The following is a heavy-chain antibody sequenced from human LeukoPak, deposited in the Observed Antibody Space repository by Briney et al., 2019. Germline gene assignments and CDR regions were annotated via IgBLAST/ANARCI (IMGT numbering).Heavy chain of an antibody. Sequence: SETLSRTCAVYGGSFSGYYWSWIRQPPGKGLEWIGEINHSGSTNYNPSLKSRVTISVDTSKNQFSLKLNSVTAADTAVYYCARSHGYSNYYYYGMDVWGQGTTVTVS. D-gene: IGHD5-24*01. CDR1: GGSFSGYY. V-gene: IGHV4-34*01. CDR3: ARSHGYSNYYYYGMDV. J-gene: IGHJ6*02. CDR2: INHSGST.